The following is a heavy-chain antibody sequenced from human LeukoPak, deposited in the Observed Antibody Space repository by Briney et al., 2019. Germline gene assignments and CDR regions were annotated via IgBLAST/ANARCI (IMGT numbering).Heavy chain of an antibody. CDR1: GYSLTNYY. Sequence: EASVKVSCKAFGYSLTNYYVHWVRQAPGQGLEWMGWISAYNGNTNYAQKLQGRVTMTTDTSTSTAYMELRSLRSDDTAVYYCARVAGDGWYFDLWGRGTLVTVSS. J-gene: IGHJ2*01. D-gene: IGHD7-27*01. CDR2: ISAYNGNT. CDR3: ARVAGDGWYFDL. V-gene: IGHV1-18*04.